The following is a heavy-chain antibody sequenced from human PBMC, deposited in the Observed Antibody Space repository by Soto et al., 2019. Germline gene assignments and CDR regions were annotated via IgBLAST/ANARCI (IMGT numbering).Heavy chain of an antibody. Sequence: GGSLRLSCAASGFTFSSYAMSWVRQAPGKGLEWVSAISGSGGSTYYADSVKGRFTISRDNSKNTLYLQMNSLRAEDTAVYYCALINAPILSHPEPFDVWGQGTTVTVSS. CDR2: ISGSGGST. D-gene: IGHD2-8*01. CDR1: GFTFSSYA. V-gene: IGHV3-23*01. CDR3: ALINAPILSHPEPFDV. J-gene: IGHJ6*02.